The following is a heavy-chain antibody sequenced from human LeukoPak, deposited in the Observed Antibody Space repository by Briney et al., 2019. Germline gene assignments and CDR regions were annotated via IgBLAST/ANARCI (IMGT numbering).Heavy chain of an antibody. CDR3: ASDWGLSQLEYCSNTNCYMGAFDI. CDR2: INPNSGGT. Sequence: ASVKVSCKASGYTFTGYYMHWVRQAPGQGLEWMGWINPNSGGTNYAQKFQGRVTMTRDTSISTAYMELSRLRSDDPAVYYCASDWGLSQLEYCSNTNCYMGAFDIWGQGTMVTVSS. V-gene: IGHV1-2*02. D-gene: IGHD2-2*02. J-gene: IGHJ3*02. CDR1: GYTFTGYY.